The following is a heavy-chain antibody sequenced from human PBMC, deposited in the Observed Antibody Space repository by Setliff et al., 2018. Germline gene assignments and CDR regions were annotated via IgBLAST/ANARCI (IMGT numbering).Heavy chain of an antibody. V-gene: IGHV1-24*01. CDR2: FDPEDGET. J-gene: IGHJ5*02. CDR1: GYTLTELS. CDR3: ATDKMAVAGTWFDP. Sequence: EASVKVSCKVSGYTLTELSMHWVRQAPGKGLEWMGGFDPEDGETIYAQKFQGRVTMTEDTSTDTAYMELSSLRSEDTAVYYCATDKMAVAGTWFDPWGQGILVTVSS. D-gene: IGHD6-19*01.